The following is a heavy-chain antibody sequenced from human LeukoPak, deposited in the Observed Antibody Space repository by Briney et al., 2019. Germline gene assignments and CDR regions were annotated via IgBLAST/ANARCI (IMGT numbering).Heavy chain of an antibody. CDR3: AKDTNYGDYSYGMDV. V-gene: IGHV3-9*01. Sequence: PGRSLRLSCAASGFTFDDYAMHWVRQAPGKGLEWVSGISWNSGSIGYADSVKGRFTISRDNAKNSLYLQMNSLRAEDTALYYCAKDTNYGDYSYGMDVWGQGTTVTVSS. CDR2: ISWNSGSI. CDR1: GFTFDDYA. D-gene: IGHD4-17*01. J-gene: IGHJ6*02.